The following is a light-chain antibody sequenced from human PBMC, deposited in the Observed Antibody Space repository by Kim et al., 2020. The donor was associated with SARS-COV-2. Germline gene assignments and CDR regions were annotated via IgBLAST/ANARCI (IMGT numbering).Light chain of an antibody. CDR3: GTWDSSVSAGRV. CDR1: NSNIGNNY. Sequence: QKVTISCSGSNSNIGNNYVSWYQQLPGTAPKLLIYDNNKRPSGIPDRFSGSKSGTSATLGITGLQTGDEADYYCGTWDSSVSAGRVFGGGTQLTVL. V-gene: IGLV1-51*01. J-gene: IGLJ2*01. CDR2: DNN.